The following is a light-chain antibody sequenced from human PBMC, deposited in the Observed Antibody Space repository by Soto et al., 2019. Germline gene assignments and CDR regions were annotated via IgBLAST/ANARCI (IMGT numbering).Light chain of an antibody. CDR3: SSYTSSSTLEV. CDR2: EVS. Sequence: QSVLTQPASVSGSPGQSITTSCTGTSSDVGGYNYVSWYQQHPGKAPKLMIYEVSNRPSGVSNRFSGSKSGNTASLTISGLQAEDEADYYCSSYTSSSTLEVFGGGTKVTVL. CDR1: SSDVGGYNY. J-gene: IGLJ2*01. V-gene: IGLV2-14*01.